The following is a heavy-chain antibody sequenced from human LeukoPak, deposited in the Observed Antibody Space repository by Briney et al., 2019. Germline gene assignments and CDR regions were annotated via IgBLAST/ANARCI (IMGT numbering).Heavy chain of an antibody. J-gene: IGHJ4*02. CDR2: ISWNSGSI. V-gene: IGHV3-9*01. Sequence: PGGSLRLSCAASGFTFDDYAMHWVRQAPGKGLEWVSGISWNSGSIGYADSVKGRFTISRDNAKNSLYLQMNSLRAEDTAVYYCASPADHDSSDYYYWGYFDYWGQGTLVTVSS. CDR3: ASPADHDSSDYYYWGYFDY. CDR1: GFTFDDYA. D-gene: IGHD3-22*01.